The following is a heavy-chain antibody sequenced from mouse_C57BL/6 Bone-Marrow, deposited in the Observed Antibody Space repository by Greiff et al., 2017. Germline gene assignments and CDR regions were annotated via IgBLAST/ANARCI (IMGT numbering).Heavy chain of an antibody. CDR1: GYTFTSYW. V-gene: IGHV1-61*01. Sequence: QVQLKQPGAELVRPGSSVKLSCKASGYTFTSYWMDWVKQRPGQGLEWIGNIYPSDSETHYNQKFKDKATLTVDKSSSTAYMQLSSLTSEDSAVYYCARRGYYYGSREFDYWGQGTTLTVSS. D-gene: IGHD1-1*01. J-gene: IGHJ2*01. CDR3: ARRGYYYGSREFDY. CDR2: IYPSDSET.